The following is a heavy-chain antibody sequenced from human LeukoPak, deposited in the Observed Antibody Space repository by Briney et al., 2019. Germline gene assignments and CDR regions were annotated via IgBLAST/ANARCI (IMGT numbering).Heavy chain of an antibody. Sequence: PGGSLRLSCAASGFTFSAYWMHWVRQVPGKGLLWVPRINGDGSTTNYAESVKGRFVISRDNAKNTVYLQMNSLRAEDTAVYYCARDLELTYYDSSGHDYWGQGTLVTVSS. CDR1: GFTFSAYW. V-gene: IGHV3-74*01. CDR2: INGDGSTT. CDR3: ARDLELTYYDSSGHDY. D-gene: IGHD3-22*01. J-gene: IGHJ4*02.